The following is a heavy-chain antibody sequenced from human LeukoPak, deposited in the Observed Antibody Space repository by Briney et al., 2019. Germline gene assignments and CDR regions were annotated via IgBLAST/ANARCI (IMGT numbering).Heavy chain of an antibody. Sequence: ASVKVSCKASGGTFSSYAISWVRQAPGQGLEWMGRIIPILGIANYAQKFQGRVTITADKSTSTAYMELSSLRSEDTAVHYCARNAIGGMNYYYGMDVWGQGTTVTVSS. D-gene: IGHD3-16*01. J-gene: IGHJ6*02. CDR2: IIPILGIA. CDR3: ARNAIGGMNYYYGMDV. V-gene: IGHV1-69*04. CDR1: GGTFSSYA.